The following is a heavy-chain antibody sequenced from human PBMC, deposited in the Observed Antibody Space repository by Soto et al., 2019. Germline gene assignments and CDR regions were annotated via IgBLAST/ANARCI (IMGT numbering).Heavy chain of an antibody. CDR3: ARGGFHGGNYYIFDY. CDR1: GGSFSGYY. Sequence: SETLSLTCAVYGGSFSGYYWTWIRQSPGKGLEWIGEINHSGSTTYNPSLKSRVTISVDTSRDQFSLRLSSVTAADTAVYYCARGGFHGGNYYIFDYWGQGTPVTVSS. J-gene: IGHJ4*02. D-gene: IGHD2-15*01. CDR2: INHSGST. V-gene: IGHV4-34*01.